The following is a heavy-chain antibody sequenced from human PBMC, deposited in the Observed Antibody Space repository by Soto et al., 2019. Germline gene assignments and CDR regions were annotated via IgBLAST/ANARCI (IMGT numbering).Heavy chain of an antibody. CDR2: IDTSGTT. CDR1: GGSISSYY. Sequence: SETLSLTCTVSGGSISSYYVSWIRQSAGKGLEWIGRIDTSGTTNYKPSLKSRVTMSVDASKNHFSLNLSSVTAADTAVYHCARGPRGYVYYHGMDVWGQGTTVTVSS. D-gene: IGHD3-10*01. V-gene: IGHV4-4*07. J-gene: IGHJ6*02. CDR3: ARGPRGYVYYHGMDV.